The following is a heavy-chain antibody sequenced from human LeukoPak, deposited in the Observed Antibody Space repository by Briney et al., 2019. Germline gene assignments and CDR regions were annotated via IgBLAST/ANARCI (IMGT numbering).Heavy chain of an antibody. Sequence: GGSLRLSCAASGFTFSSYAMSWVRQAPGKGLEWVSVTYTGGNSYYAGSVKGRFIISRDISKNTLYLQMNSLRAEDSALYYCARGGRGSAAVVAPRSFEIWGQGTMVTVSS. CDR3: ARGGRGSAAVVAPRSFEI. V-gene: IGHV3-53*01. D-gene: IGHD3-22*01. J-gene: IGHJ3*02. CDR1: GFTFSSYA. CDR2: TYTGGNS.